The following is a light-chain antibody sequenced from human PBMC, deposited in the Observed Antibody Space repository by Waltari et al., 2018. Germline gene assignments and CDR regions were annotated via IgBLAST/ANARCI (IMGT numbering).Light chain of an antibody. J-gene: IGLJ3*02. CDR3: AAWDATLKGL. CDR1: SSNIGSNT. V-gene: IGLV1-44*01. Sequence: QSVLTQPPSASGAPGQRVTITCSIGSSNIGSNTVNWYQQFPGTAPQLLMFNDDRRPSGVPGRFSGARSVTSASLAISGLQSADEATYYCAAWDATLKGLFGGGTTLTVL. CDR2: NDD.